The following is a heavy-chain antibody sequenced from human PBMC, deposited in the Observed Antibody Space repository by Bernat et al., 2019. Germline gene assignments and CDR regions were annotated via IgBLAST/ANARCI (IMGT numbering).Heavy chain of an antibody. CDR1: GFTFSTYS. J-gene: IGHJ3*02. Sequence: EVQLVESGGGLVQPGGSLRLSCAASGFTFSTYSMNWVRQAPGKGLEWVSAISGSGGSTYYADSVKGRFTISRDNSKNTLYLQMNSLRAEDTAVYYCAKDLTWYGPPPHDAFDIWGQGTMVTVSS. CDR3: AKDLTWYGPPPHDAFDI. D-gene: IGHD6-13*01. CDR2: ISGSGGST. V-gene: IGHV3-23*04.